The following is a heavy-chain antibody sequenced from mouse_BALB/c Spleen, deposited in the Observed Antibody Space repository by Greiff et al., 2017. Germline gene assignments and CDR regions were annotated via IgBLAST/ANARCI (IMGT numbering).Heavy chain of an antibody. J-gene: IGHJ2*01. Sequence: DVHLVESGGGLVQPGGSLRLSCATSGFTFTDYYMSWVRQPPGKALEWLGFIRNKANGYTTEYSASVKGRFTISRDNSQSILYLQMNTLRAEDSATYYCARDIRYYFDYWGQGTTLTVSS. CDR3: ARDIRYYFDY. CDR2: IRNKANGYTT. D-gene: IGHD1-1*01. CDR1: GFTFTDYY. V-gene: IGHV7-3*02.